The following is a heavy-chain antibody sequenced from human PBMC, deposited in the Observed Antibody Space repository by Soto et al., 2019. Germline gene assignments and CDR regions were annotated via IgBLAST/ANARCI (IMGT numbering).Heavy chain of an antibody. V-gene: IGHV4-59*12. CDR1: GGSISGYY. CDR3: ARKQWLPRYYYGMDV. CDR2: IYYSGST. D-gene: IGHD6-19*01. Sequence: SETLSLTCTVSGGSISGYYWSWIRQPPGKGLEWIGYIYYSGSTNYNPSLKSRVTISVDTSKNQFSLQLNSVTPEDTAVYYCARKQWLPRYYYGMDVWGQGTTVTVSS. J-gene: IGHJ6*02.